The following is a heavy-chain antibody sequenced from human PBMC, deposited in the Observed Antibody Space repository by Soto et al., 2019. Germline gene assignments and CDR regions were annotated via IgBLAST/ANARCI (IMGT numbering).Heavy chain of an antibody. CDR2: IIPIFGTA. V-gene: IGHV1-69*01. CDR1: GGSFSSYA. J-gene: IGHJ4*02. CDR3: ARAWASYYDSSGYQIDY. Sequence: QVQLVQSGAEVKKPGSSVKVSCKASGGSFSSYAISWVRQAPGQGLECMGGIIPIFGTANYAQKFQGRVTITADESTSTAYIELSSLRSEDTAVYYCARAWASYYDSSGYQIDYWGQGTLVTVSS. D-gene: IGHD3-22*01.